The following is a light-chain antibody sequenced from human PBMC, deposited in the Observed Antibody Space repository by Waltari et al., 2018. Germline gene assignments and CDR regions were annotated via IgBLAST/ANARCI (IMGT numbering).Light chain of an antibody. J-gene: IGLJ2*01. V-gene: IGLV1-44*01. CDR3: AAWDYSLDGHVL. CDR2: RNN. CDR1: NSNVGSNS. Sequence: QSVLTQPPSASGTPGQRVTISCSGSNSNVGSNSVNWYQQVPGTAPKLLIYRNNQGPAGVPDRFSGSKSGTSASLAISGLQSEDEADYYCAAWDYSLDGHVLFGGGTKLTVL.